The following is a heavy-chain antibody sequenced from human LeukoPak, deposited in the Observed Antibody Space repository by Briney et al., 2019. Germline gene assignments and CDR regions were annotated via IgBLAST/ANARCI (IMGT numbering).Heavy chain of an antibody. CDR1: GGSISSYY. Sequence: SETLSLTCTVSGGSISSYYWSWIRQPPGKGLEWIGYIYYSGSTNYNPSLKSRVTISVDTSKNQFSLKLSSVTAADTAVYYCARLAYSSSWFRPFDYWGQGTLVTVSS. CDR2: IYYSGST. CDR3: ARLAYSSSWFRPFDY. D-gene: IGHD6-13*01. J-gene: IGHJ4*02. V-gene: IGHV4-59*08.